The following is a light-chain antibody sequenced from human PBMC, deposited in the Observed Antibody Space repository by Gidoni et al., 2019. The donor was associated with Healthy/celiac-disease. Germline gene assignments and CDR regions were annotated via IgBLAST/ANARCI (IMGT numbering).Light chain of an antibody. CDR3: QQSYSTS. CDR1: QSISSY. V-gene: IGKV1-39*01. J-gene: IGKJ4*01. Sequence: DIQITQSPSSLSASVGDRVTITCRASQSISSYLNWYQQKPGKAPKLLIYAASSLQSGVPSRFSGSGSGTEFTLTISSLQPEDFATYYCQQSYSTSFGGGTKVEIK. CDR2: AAS.